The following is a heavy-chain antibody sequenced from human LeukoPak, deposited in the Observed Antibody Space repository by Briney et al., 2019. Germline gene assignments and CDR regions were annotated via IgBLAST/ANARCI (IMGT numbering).Heavy chain of an antibody. Sequence: GGSLRLSCEASGFTFSSYNMNWVRQAPGKGLEWVSYISSSGTTIYYADSVKGRFTISRDNAKNSLYLQMNSLRAEDTAVYYCARDRDYYDSSGYYPFIYYYYGMDVWGQGTTVTVSS. J-gene: IGHJ6*02. CDR1: GFTFSSYN. V-gene: IGHV3-48*04. CDR3: ARDRDYYDSSGYYPFIYYYYGMDV. D-gene: IGHD3-22*01. CDR2: ISSSGTTI.